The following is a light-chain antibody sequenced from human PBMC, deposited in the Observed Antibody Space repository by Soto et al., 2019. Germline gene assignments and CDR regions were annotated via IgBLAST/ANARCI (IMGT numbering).Light chain of an antibody. CDR2: LNSDGSH. Sequence: QLVLTQSPSASASLGASVKLTCTLSSGHSSYAIAWHQQQPEKGPRYLMKLNSDGSHSKGDGIPDRFSGSSSGAERYLTISSLQSEDEADYYWQTWGTGFHVVFGGGTKLTVL. V-gene: IGLV4-69*01. CDR3: QTWGTGFHVV. J-gene: IGLJ2*01. CDR1: SGHSSYA.